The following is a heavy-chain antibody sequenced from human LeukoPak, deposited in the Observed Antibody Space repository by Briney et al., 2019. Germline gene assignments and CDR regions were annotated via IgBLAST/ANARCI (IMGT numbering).Heavy chain of an antibody. CDR2: ISYDGSNK. CDR3: AKCWNYYDSSGYSGCSFDY. D-gene: IGHD3-22*01. Sequence: TGGSLRLSCAASGFTFSSYGMHWIRQAPGKGLEWVAVISYDGSNKYYAHSVKGRFTISRDNSKNTLYLQMNSLRAEDTAVYYCAKCWNYYDSSGYSGCSFDYWGQGTLVTVSS. J-gene: IGHJ4*02. CDR1: GFTFSSYG. V-gene: IGHV3-30*18.